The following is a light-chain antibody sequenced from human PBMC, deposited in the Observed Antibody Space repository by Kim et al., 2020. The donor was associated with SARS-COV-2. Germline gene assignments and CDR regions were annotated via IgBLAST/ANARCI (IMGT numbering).Light chain of an antibody. J-gene: IGLJ2*01. V-gene: IGLV4-69*01. CDR2: LNSDGSH. CDR1: SGDSSYA. Sequence: SVKLTSTLSSGDSSYAIAWQQQQPEKGPRYLMKLNSDGSHSKGDGIPDRFSGSSSGAERYLTISSLQSEDEADYYCQTWGTGIVVFGGGTQLTVL. CDR3: QTWGTGIVV.